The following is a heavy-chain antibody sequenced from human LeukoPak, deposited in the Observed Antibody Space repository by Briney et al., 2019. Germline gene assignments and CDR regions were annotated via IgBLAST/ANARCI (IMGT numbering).Heavy chain of an antibody. D-gene: IGHD3-22*01. CDR1: GFTFSDYY. CDR2: ICDSGRTI. CDR3: ARDRLGDYDHSGYYDK. Sequence: GGSLRLSCAASGFTFSDYYMSWIRQAPGKGLEWVSYICDSGRTIYYADSVKGRFTISRDNAKNSVCLQMNNLGAEDTAVYYCARDRLGDYDHSGYYDKWGQGTLVTVSS. V-gene: IGHV3-11*01. J-gene: IGHJ4*02.